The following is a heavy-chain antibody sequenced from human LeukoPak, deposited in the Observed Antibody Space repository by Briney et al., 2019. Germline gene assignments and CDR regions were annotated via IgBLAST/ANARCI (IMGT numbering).Heavy chain of an antibody. Sequence: GGSLRLSCAASGFTFSSYAMSWVRQAPGKGLEWVSAISGGGGSTYYADSVKGRFTIPRDNSKNTLYLQMNSLRAEDTAVYYCAMYDSSGYYYSAFDIWGQGTMVTVSS. CDR3: AMYDSSGYYYSAFDI. J-gene: IGHJ3*02. CDR1: GFTFSSYA. V-gene: IGHV3-23*01. CDR2: ISGGGGST. D-gene: IGHD3-22*01.